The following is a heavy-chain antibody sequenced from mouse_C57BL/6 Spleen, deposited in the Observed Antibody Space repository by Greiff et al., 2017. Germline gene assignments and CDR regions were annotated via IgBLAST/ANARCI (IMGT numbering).Heavy chain of an antibody. CDR2: IDPEDGET. D-gene: IGHD1-3*01. J-gene: IGHJ4*01. CDR1: GFNIKDYY. V-gene: IGHV14-2*01. CDR3: ACLPITRDYAMDY. Sequence: VQLKESGAELVKPGASVKLSCTASGFNIKDYYMHWVKQRTEQGLEWIGRIDPEDGETKYAPKFQGKATITADTSSNTAYLPLSSLTSENTAVYDGACLPITRDYAMDYWGQGTSGTVAS.